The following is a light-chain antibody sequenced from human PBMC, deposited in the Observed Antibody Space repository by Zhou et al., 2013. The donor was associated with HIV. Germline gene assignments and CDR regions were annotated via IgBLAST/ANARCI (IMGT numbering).Light chain of an antibody. CDR3: QQSYSAPWT. V-gene: IGKV1-39*01. CDR2: AAS. Sequence: DIRMTQSPSSLSASVGDRVTITCRTSQTINNYLNWYQQKPGKAPNLLIYAASNLESGVPSRFSASGSGTHFTLTITSLQAEDFATYYCQQSYSAPWTFGQGTKVEIK. J-gene: IGKJ1*01. CDR1: QTINNY.